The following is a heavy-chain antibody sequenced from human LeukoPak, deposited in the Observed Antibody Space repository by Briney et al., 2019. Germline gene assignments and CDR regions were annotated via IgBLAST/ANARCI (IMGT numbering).Heavy chain of an antibody. D-gene: IGHD1-1*01. J-gene: IGHJ4*02. CDR2: IKQDGSEK. CDR1: GFTFSSYW. Sequence: PGGSLTLSCAASGFTFSSYWMSWVRQAPGKGLEWVANIKQDGSEKYYVDSVKGRFPISRDNAKNSLYLQMNSLRAEDTAVYYCARDRTKPPSGPGGTKYWGQGTLVTVSS. V-gene: IGHV3-7*01. CDR3: ARDRTKPPSGPGGTKY.